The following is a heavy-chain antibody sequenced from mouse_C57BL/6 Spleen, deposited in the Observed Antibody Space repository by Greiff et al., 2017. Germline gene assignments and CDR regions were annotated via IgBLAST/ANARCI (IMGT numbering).Heavy chain of an antibody. V-gene: IGHV5-17*01. CDR3: ARCYDGYYDYAMDY. CDR2: ISSGSSTI. J-gene: IGHJ4*01. Sequence: EVKLMESGGGLVKPGGSLKLSCAASGFTFSDYGMHWVRQAPEKGLEWVAYISSGSSTIYYADTVKGRFTISRDNAKNTLFLQMTSLRSEDTTMYYCARCYDGYYDYAMDYWGQGTSVTVSS. D-gene: IGHD2-3*01. CDR1: GFTFSDYG.